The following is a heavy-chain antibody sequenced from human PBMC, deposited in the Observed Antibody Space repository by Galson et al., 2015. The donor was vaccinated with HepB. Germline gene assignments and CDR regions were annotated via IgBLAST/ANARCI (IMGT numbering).Heavy chain of an antibody. CDR3: ATDYWVAGTAAFDI. CDR2: FDPEDGET. D-gene: IGHD6-19*01. J-gene: IGHJ3*02. Sequence: SVKVSCKVSGYTLTELSMHWVRQAPGKGLEWMGGFDPEDGETIYAQKFQGRVTMTEDTSTDTAYMELSSLRSEDTAVYYCATDYWVAGTAAFDIWGQGTMVTVSS. CDR1: GYTLTELS. V-gene: IGHV1-24*01.